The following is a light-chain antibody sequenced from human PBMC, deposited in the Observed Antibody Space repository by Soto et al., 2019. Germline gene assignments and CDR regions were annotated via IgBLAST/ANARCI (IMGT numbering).Light chain of an antibody. CDR3: CSHAGSYTFV. CDR1: SSDVGKYDY. V-gene: IGLV2-11*01. CDR2: DVT. J-gene: IGLJ1*01. Sequence: QSALTQPRSVSGSPGQSVTISYTGTSSDVGKYDYVSWYQQSPGKPPQLLIYDVTKRPSGIPDRFSGSKFGNTASLTISGLQADDDADYFCCSHAGSYTFVFGTGTKVTVL.